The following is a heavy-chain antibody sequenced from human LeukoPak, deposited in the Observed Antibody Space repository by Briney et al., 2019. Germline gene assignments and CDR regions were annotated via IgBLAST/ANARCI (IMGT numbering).Heavy chain of an antibody. CDR1: GGSISSCDYY. J-gene: IGHJ5*02. CDR2: IYYSGST. Sequence: SETLSLTCTVSGGSISSCDYYWSWIRQPPGKGLEWIGYIYYSGSTYYNPSLKSRVTISVDTSKNQFSLKLSSVTAADTAVYYCARDSRTLIDWFDPWGQGTLVTVSS. V-gene: IGHV4-30-4*01. CDR3: ARDSRTLIDWFDP.